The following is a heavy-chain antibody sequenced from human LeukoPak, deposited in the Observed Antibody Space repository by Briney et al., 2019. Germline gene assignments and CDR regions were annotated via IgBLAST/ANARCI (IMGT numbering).Heavy chain of an antibody. Sequence: PSETLSLTCTVSGGSISSSSYYWGWICQPPGKGLEWIGSIYYSGSTYYNPSLKSRVTISVDTSKNQFSLKLSSVTAADTAVYYCARVARIAAAGTRYYYMDVWGKGTTVTVSS. CDR3: ARVARIAAAGTRYYYMDV. CDR1: GGSISSSSYY. V-gene: IGHV4-39*07. D-gene: IGHD6-13*01. CDR2: IYYSGST. J-gene: IGHJ6*03.